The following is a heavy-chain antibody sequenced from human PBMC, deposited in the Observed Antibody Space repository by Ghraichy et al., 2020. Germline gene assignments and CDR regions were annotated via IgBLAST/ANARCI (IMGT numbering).Heavy chain of an antibody. CDR1: GFTFSDHY. V-gene: IGHV3-72*01. J-gene: IGHJ6*02. CDR3: ARGQNWNDAHYGMDV. CDR2: TRNKAKSYTT. Sequence: GGSLRLSCAASGFTFSDHYMDWVRQAPGKGLEWVGRTRNKAKSYTTEYAASVKGRFTISRDDSKNSLYLQMNSLRAEDTALYYCARGQNWNDAHYGMDVWSQGTTVTVSS. D-gene: IGHD1-1*01.